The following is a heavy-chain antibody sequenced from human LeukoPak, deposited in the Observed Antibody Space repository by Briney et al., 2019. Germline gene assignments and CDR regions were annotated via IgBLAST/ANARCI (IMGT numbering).Heavy chain of an antibody. J-gene: IGHJ6*02. CDR2: ISSSSSYI. V-gene: IGHV3-21*01. CDR3: ASTLSYYYGMDV. Sequence: TGGSLRLSCAASGFTFSSYTMNWVRQAPGKGLEWVSSISSSSSYIYYADSVKGRFTVSRDSAKNSLYLQMNSLRAEDTAVYYCASTLSYYYGMDVWGQGTTVTVSS. CDR1: GFTFSSYT.